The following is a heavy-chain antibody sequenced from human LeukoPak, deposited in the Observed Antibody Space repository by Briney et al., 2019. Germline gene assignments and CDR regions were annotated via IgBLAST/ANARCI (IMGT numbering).Heavy chain of an antibody. CDR2: ISSSSSYT. D-gene: IGHD6-13*01. CDR1: GFTFSDYY. J-gene: IGHJ4*02. CDR3: ARGSIRMTTAGLVDY. V-gene: IGHV3-11*05. Sequence: AGGSLRLSCAASGFTFSDYYMSWIRQAPGKGLEWVSYISSSSSYTNYADSLKGRFTISRGNAKNSLYLQMNSLRAERTAVYYCARGSIRMTTAGLVDYWGQGTLVTVSS.